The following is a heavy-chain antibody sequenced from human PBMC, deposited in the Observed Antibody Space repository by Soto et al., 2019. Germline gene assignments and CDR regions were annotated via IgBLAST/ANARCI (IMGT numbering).Heavy chain of an antibody. J-gene: IGHJ3*02. Sequence: SETLSLTCTVSGGPISSGNYYWSWIRQPPGTDLEWIGYIYHSGSTYNNPSLKSRVTISADTSKDQFSVRLSSGSGADTAVYYCARSYNNSSAYPFGAFDICGQGTMVTVS. CDR1: GGPISSGNYY. CDR3: ARSYNNSSAYPFGAFDI. CDR2: IYHSGST. V-gene: IGHV4-30-4*01. D-gene: IGHD3-22*01.